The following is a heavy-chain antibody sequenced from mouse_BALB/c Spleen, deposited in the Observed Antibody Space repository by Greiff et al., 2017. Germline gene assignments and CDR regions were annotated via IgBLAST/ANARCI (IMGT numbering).Heavy chain of an antibody. CDR1: GFSFTSYY. Sequence: VQLQQSGPGLVKPSQSLSITCAVSGFSFTSYYVHWVRQSPGKGLEWLGVIWSGGSTDYYPAFVTRLSIINDNTTRQVFFKMNSMQANDEAIYYCGRGVLRGYYGMAYWGQGTLVTVSA. J-gene: IGHJ3*01. CDR2: IWSGGST. CDR3: GRGVLRGYYGMAY. V-gene: IGHV2-2*02. D-gene: IGHD1-1*01.